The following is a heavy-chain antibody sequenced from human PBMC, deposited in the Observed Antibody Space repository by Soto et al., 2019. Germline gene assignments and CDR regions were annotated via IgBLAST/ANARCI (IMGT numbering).Heavy chain of an antibody. CDR1: GGSFSGYY. V-gene: IGHV4-34*01. D-gene: IGHD3-10*01. J-gene: IGHJ5*02. CDR2: INHSGST. CDR3: ARDRGLITLVRGISLWFDP. Sequence: QVQLQQWGAGLLKPSETLSLTCAVYGGSFSGYYWSWIRQPPGKGLEWIGEINHSGSTNYNPSLKSRVTISVDPSRNQFSLQLSSVSGADTAVYYCARDRGLITLVRGISLWFDPWGQGTLVTVSS.